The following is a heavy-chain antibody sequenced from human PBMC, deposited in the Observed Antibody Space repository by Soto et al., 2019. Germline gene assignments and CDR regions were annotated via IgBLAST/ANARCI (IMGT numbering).Heavy chain of an antibody. CDR1: GFTFSSYG. Sequence: QVQLVESGGGVVQPGRSLRLSCAASGFTFSSYGMHWVRQAPGKGLEWVAVIWYDGSNKYYADSVKGRFTISRDNSKNTLYRQMNSLRAEDTAVYYCARDSGYFDLLLSDRSFDYWGQGTLVTVSS. CDR2: IWYDGSNK. CDR3: ARDSGYFDLLLSDRSFDY. J-gene: IGHJ4*02. D-gene: IGHD3-9*01. V-gene: IGHV3-33*01.